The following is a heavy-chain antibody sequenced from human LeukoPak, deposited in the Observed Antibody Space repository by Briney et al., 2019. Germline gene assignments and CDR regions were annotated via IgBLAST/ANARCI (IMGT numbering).Heavy chain of an antibody. D-gene: IGHD1-26*01. CDR3: AKSQDGGRLFHFDY. V-gene: IGHV3-23*01. J-gene: IGHJ4*02. CDR1: GFTFSSYA. CDR2: ISGSGGST. Sequence: GGSLRLSCAASGFTFSSYAMSWVRQAPGKGPAWVSVISGSGGSTYSADSVKGRFTISRDNSKNTLYLQMNSLRAEDTAVYFCAKSQDGGRLFHFDYWGQGTLVTVSS.